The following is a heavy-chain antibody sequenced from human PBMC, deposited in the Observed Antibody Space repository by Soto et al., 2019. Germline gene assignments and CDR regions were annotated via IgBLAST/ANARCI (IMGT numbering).Heavy chain of an antibody. CDR2: IYYSGST. D-gene: IGHD3-3*01. Sequence: SETLSLTCTVSGGSISSYYWSWIRQPPGKGLEWIGYIYYSGSTNYNPSLKSRVTISVDTSKNQFSLKLSSVTAADTAEYYCARSGDFQSRYYGMDVWGQGTTVTVSS. J-gene: IGHJ6*02. V-gene: IGHV4-59*01. CDR3: ARSGDFQSRYYGMDV. CDR1: GGSISSYY.